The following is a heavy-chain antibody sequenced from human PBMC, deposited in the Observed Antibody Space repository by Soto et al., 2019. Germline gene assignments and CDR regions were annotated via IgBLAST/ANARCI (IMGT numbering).Heavy chain of an antibody. CDR3: ASSPYYYDSSGYSYDAFDI. CDR2: ISSSGSTI. CDR1: GFTFSSYE. V-gene: IGHV3-48*03. D-gene: IGHD3-22*01. Sequence: EVQLVESGGGLVQPGGSLRLSCAASGFTFSSYEMNWVRQAPGKGLEWVSYISSSGSTIYYADSVKGRFTISRDNAKNSLYLQMNSLRAEDTAVYYCASSPYYYDSSGYSYDAFDIWGQGTMVTVSS. J-gene: IGHJ3*02.